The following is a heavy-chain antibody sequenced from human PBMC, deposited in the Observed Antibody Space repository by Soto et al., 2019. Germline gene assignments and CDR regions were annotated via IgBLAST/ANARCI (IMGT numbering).Heavy chain of an antibody. Sequence: QVQLVESGGGVVQPGRSLRLSCAASGFTFSNYGMHWVRQAPGKGLEWVAVIWYDGSNEYYEDSVKGRFTISRDNSKNPLYLQMNSLRAEDTAVYYCVRTSAATSPFDYWGQGTLVTVSS. CDR3: VRTSAATSPFDY. CDR2: IWYDGSNE. CDR1: GFTFSNYG. V-gene: IGHV3-33*01. J-gene: IGHJ4*02. D-gene: IGHD5-12*01.